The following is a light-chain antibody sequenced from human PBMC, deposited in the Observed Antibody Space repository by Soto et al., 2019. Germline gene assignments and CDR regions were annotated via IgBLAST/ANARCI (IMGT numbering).Light chain of an antibody. J-gene: IGKJ2*01. Sequence: EIVMTQSPATLSVSPGERVTLSCRASQSVSSNLAWYQQKPGQAPRLPIYGASTRATGIPARFSGSGSGTEFTLTISSLQSEDFAVYYCQQYNNWPPYTFGQGTKLEIK. V-gene: IGKV3-15*01. CDR3: QQYNNWPPYT. CDR1: QSVSSN. CDR2: GAS.